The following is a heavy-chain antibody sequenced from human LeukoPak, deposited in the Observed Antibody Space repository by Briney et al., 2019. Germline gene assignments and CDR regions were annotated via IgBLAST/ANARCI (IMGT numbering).Heavy chain of an antibody. J-gene: IGHJ4*02. Sequence: GSLRLSCAASGFTFSSYSMNWVRQAPGKGLGWVSFISSSSRTIYYAGSVKGRFTIFRDNAKTSIYLQMNSLRAEDTAVYYWARARYDYVWGSYRYTFDNWGQGTLVTVSS. CDR1: GFTFSSYS. CDR3: ARARYDYVWGSYRYTFDN. CDR2: ISSSSRTI. D-gene: IGHD3-16*02. V-gene: IGHV3-48*01.